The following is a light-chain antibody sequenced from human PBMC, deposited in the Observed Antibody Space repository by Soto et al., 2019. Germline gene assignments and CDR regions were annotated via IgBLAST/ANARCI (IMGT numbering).Light chain of an antibody. V-gene: IGKV1-5*03. Sequence: EIKMAMTSSTERGAGEESRSRRWPASQSISSWLAWYQQKPGKAPNLLIYKASSLESGVPSRFSGSGSGTDFTLTISRLQPADFATYSCLQDYNYPLTFGQGTKVDIK. CDR2: KAS. CDR1: QSISSW. CDR3: LQDYNYPLT. J-gene: IGKJ1*01.